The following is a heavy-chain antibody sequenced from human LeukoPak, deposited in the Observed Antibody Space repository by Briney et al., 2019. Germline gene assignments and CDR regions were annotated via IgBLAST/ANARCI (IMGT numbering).Heavy chain of an antibody. V-gene: IGHV3-30*04. J-gene: IGHJ4*02. CDR2: ISYDGSNK. CDR3: AGDGRGDYSLYYFDY. CDR1: GFTFSSYA. Sequence: GRSLRLSCAASGFTFSSYAMHWVRQAPGKGLEWVAVISYDGSNKYYADSVKGRFTISRDNSKNTLYPQMNSLRAEDTAVYYCAGDGRGDYSLYYFDYWGQGTLVTVSS. D-gene: IGHD4-17*01.